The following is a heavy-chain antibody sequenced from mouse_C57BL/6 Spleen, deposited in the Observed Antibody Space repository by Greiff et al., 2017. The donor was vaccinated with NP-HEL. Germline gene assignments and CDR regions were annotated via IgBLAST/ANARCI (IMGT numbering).Heavy chain of an antibody. D-gene: IGHD2-4*01. Sequence: EVQRVESGGGLVKPGGSLKLSCAASGFTFSDYGMHWVRQAPEKGLEWVAYISSGSSTIYYADTVKGRFTISRDNAKNTLFLQMTSLRSEDTAMYYCARNIYYDYDGYAMDYWGQRTSVTVSS. V-gene: IGHV5-17*01. CDR3: ARNIYYDYDGYAMDY. CDR2: ISSGSSTI. CDR1: GFTFSDYG. J-gene: IGHJ4*01.